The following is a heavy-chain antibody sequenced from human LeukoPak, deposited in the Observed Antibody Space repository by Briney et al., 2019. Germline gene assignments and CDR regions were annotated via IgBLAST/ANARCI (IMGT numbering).Heavy chain of an antibody. CDR3: ARGRYTYGGAVGDYFDY. J-gene: IGHJ4*02. Sequence: MPSETLSLTCTVSGGSTSSYYWSWIRQSAGKGLEWIGRIYVSGSTNYNPSLKSRVTISVDTSKNQFSLKLSSVTAADTAVYYCARGRYTYGGAVGDYFDYWGQGTLVTVFS. CDR2: IYVSGST. CDR1: GGSTSSYY. V-gene: IGHV4-4*07. D-gene: IGHD5-18*01.